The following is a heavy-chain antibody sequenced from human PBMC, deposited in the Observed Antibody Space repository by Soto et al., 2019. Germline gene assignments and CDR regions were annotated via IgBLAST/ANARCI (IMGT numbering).Heavy chain of an antibody. CDR1: GGTFSSYA. D-gene: IGHD3-22*01. Sequence: QVQLVQSGAEVKKPGSSVKVSCKASGGTFSSYAINWVRQAPGQGLEGWEGFIPLFVTANYAQKFKGRVTITADESTTTAYMELSSLRSEDTAVYYCARGNSYHYDSSGYKSPFQYWGQGTLVSVSS. V-gene: IGHV1-69*01. J-gene: IGHJ4*02. CDR2: FIPLFVTA. CDR3: ARGNSYHYDSSGYKSPFQY.